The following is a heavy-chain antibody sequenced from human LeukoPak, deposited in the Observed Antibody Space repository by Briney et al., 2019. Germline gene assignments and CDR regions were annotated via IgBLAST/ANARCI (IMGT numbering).Heavy chain of an antibody. V-gene: IGHV3-30-3*01. CDR2: ISYDGSNK. D-gene: IGHD1-26*01. CDR3: AREILLRGFDY. J-gene: IGHJ4*02. Sequence: GGSLRLSCAASGFTFSSYAMSWVRQAPGKGLEWVAVISYDGSNKYYADSVKGRFTISRDNSKNTLYLQMNSLRAEDTAVYYCAREILLRGFDYWGQGTLVTVSS. CDR1: GFTFSSYA.